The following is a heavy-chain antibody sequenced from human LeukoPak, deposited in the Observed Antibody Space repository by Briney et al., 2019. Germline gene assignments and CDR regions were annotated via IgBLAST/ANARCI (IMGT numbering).Heavy chain of an antibody. V-gene: IGHV4-34*01. J-gene: IGHJ4*02. CDR2: INHSGST. D-gene: IGHD3-10*01. Sequence: SETLSLTCAVYGGSFSGYYWSWIRQPPGKGLEWIGEINHSGSTNHNPSLKSRVTISVDTSKNQFSLKLSSVTAADTAVYYCARVRWVRGVFDYWGQGTLVTVSS. CDR3: ARVRWVRGVFDY. CDR1: GGSFSGYY.